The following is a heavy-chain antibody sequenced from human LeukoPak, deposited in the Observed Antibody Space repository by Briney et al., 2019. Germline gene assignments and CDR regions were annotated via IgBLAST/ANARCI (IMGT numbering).Heavy chain of an antibody. J-gene: IGHJ4*02. CDR1: GNSISSGDYY. V-gene: IGHV4-39*07. Sequence: SETLSLTCTVSGNSISSGDYYWSWIRQPAGKGLEWIGSIYYSGSTYYNPSLKSRVTISVDTSKNQFSLKLSSVTAADTAVYYCARVDIVATGNLDYWGQGTLVTVSS. CDR2: IYYSGST. CDR3: ARVDIVATGNLDY. D-gene: IGHD5-12*01.